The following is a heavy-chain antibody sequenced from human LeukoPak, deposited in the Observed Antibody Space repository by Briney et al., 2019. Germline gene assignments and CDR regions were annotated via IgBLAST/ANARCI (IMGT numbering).Heavy chain of an antibody. CDR3: ARGHYGMDV. CDR2: IKQDGSEK. CDR1: GFTFRNYW. Sequence: GGSLRLSCAVSGFTFRNYWMSWVRQAPGKGLEWVANIKQDGSEKNYVDSVKGRFTISRDNAKNSLYLQMNSLRAEDTAVFYCARGHYGMDVWGQGTTVTASS. V-gene: IGHV3-7*01. J-gene: IGHJ6*02.